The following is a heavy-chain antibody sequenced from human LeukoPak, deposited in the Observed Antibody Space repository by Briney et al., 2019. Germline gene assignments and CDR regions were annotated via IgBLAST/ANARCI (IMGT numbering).Heavy chain of an antibody. D-gene: IGHD2-15*01. J-gene: IGHJ5*02. CDR2: ISSSSSYI. CDR3: ARLGYCSGGNCYYNWFDP. V-gene: IGHV3-21*01. Sequence: PGGSLRLSCAASGFTFSSYSMNWVRQAPGMGLEWVSSISSSSSYIYYADSVKGRFTISRDNAKNSLYLQMNSLRAEDTAVYYCARLGYCSGGNCYYNWFDPWGQGTLVTVSS. CDR1: GFTFSSYS.